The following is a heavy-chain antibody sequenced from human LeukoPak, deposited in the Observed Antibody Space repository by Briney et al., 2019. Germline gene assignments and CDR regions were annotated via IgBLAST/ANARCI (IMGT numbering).Heavy chain of an antibody. CDR3: ARFSGGSSHYYMDV. Sequence: SETLSLTCTVSGGSISSYYWSWIRQPPGKGLEWIGYIYYSGSTNYNPSLKSRVTISVDTSKNQFSLKLSSVTAADTAVYYCARFSGGSSHYYMDVWGKGTTVTVSS. D-gene: IGHD2-15*01. J-gene: IGHJ6*03. CDR2: IYYSGST. V-gene: IGHV4-59*01. CDR1: GGSISSYY.